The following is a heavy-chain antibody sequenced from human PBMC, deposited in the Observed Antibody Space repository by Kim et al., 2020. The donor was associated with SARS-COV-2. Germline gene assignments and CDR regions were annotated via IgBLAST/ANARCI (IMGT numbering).Heavy chain of an antibody. CDR2: GNT. V-gene: IGHV4-39*01. CDR3: ARHPGAFDY. Sequence: GNTYYNPSLKSRVTISGDTSRNQFSLKLNSVTAADTAVYYCARHPGAFDYWGRGTLVTVSS. J-gene: IGHJ4*02. D-gene: IGHD3-10*01.